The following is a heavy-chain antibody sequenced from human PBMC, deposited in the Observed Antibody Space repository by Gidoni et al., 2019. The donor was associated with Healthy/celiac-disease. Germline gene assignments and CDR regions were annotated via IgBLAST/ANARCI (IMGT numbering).Heavy chain of an antibody. CDR3: AKDLGYCSGGSCFFDY. CDR1: GFTFSSYA. CDR2: ISGSGGST. V-gene: IGHV3-23*01. Sequence: EVQLLESGGGLVQPGGSLSLSCAASGFTFSSYAMSWVRQAPGKGLEWVSAISGSGGSTYYEDSVKGRFTISRDNSKNTLYLQMNSLRAEDTAVYYCAKDLGYCSGGSCFFDYWGQGTLVTVSS. D-gene: IGHD2-15*01. J-gene: IGHJ4*02.